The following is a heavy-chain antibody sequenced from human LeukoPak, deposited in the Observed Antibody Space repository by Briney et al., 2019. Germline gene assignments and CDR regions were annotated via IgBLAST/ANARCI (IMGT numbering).Heavy chain of an antibody. Sequence: GGSLRLSCAASGFTFSSYSMNWVRQAPGKGLEWVSSISSSSSYIYYADSVKGRFTISRDNAKNSLYLQMNSPRAEDTAVYYCARDSRNSLADYYGSGSGFDYWGQGTLATVSS. CDR2: ISSSSSYI. J-gene: IGHJ4*02. D-gene: IGHD3-10*01. CDR1: GFTFSSYS. V-gene: IGHV3-21*01. CDR3: ARDSRNSLADYYGSGSGFDY.